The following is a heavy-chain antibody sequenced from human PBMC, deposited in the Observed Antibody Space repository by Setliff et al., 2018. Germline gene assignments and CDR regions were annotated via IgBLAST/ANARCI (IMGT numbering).Heavy chain of an antibody. CDR3: STGSIVGATAAEYFQH. V-gene: IGHV3-30*07. J-gene: IGHJ1*01. CDR2: ITYDGSNK. CDR1: GFTFSSYA. Sequence: GGSLRLSCAASGFTFSSYAMHWVRQAPGKGLEWVAVITYDGSNKFYADSVRGRFTISRDISKNTLYLQINSLRADDTDVYYCSTGSIVGATAAEYFQHWGQGTLVTVSS. D-gene: IGHD1-26*01.